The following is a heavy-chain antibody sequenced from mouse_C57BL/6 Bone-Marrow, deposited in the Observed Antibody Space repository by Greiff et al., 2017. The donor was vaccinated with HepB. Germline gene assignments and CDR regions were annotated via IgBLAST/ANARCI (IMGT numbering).Heavy chain of an antibody. CDR1: GYKFTDYY. CDR3: ERRGPPQDYPAMHY. D-gene: IGHD5-5*01. Sequence: EVQLQQSGPVLVKPGASVKMSCKASGYKFTDYYMNWVKQSHGKSLEWIGVINPYNGGTSYNQKFKGKATLTVDKSSSTAYMELNSLTSEDSAFYYCERRGPPQDYPAMHYWGQGTPGPASS. J-gene: IGHJ4*01. CDR2: INPYNGGT. V-gene: IGHV1-19*01.